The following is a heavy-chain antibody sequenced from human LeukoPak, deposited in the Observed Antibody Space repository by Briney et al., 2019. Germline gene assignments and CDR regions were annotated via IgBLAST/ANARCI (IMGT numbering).Heavy chain of an antibody. J-gene: IGHJ3*02. CDR1: GFTFSSYS. Sequence: GGSLRLSCAASGFTFSSYSMNWVRQAPGKGLEWVAVIWYDGSNKYYADSVKGRFTISRDNSKNTLYLQMNSLRAEDTAVYYCARDDYRAFDIWGQGTMVTVSS. D-gene: IGHD4-11*01. CDR3: ARDDYRAFDI. CDR2: IWYDGSNK. V-gene: IGHV3-33*08.